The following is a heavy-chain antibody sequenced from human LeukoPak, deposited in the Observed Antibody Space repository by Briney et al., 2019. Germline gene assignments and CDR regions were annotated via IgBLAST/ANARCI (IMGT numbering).Heavy chain of an antibody. CDR3: ARSPYYYGSGSFDS. D-gene: IGHD3-10*01. J-gene: IGHJ4*02. Sequence: PSETLSLTCSVSGDSVISSDYYWGWVRQPPGKGLEWIGNIYYSGSSDFNPSLKSRASISVDTSENQFSLKLSSVTAADTAVYYCARSPYYYGSGSFDSWGQGTLVTVSS. CDR2: IYYSGSS. V-gene: IGHV4-39*01. CDR1: GDSVISSDYY.